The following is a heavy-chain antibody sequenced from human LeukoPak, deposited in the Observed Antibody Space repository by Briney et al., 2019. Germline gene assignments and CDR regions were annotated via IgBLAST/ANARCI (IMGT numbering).Heavy chain of an antibody. Sequence: ASVKVSCKASGYTFTSYGISWVRQAPGQGLEWMGWISAYNGNTNYAQKLQGRVTMTADTSTSTAYMELRSLRSDDTAVYYCARGLSCSGNTCYAAHFDSWGQGTLVTVSS. CDR3: ARGLSCSGNTCYAAHFDS. D-gene: IGHD2-15*01. V-gene: IGHV1-18*01. J-gene: IGHJ4*02. CDR2: ISAYNGNT. CDR1: GYTFTSYG.